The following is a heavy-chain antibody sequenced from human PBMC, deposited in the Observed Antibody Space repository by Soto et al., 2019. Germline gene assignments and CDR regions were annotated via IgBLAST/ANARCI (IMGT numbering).Heavy chain of an antibody. V-gene: IGHV3-23*01. D-gene: IGHD3-10*01. CDR1: GVTFSTYV. Sequence: EVQLLESGGGLVQPGGSLRLSCLASGVTFSTYVMNWVRQAPGKGLEWVSGISGSGGTRYYADSVKGRFTISRDNSNNTLYLQMNSLRAEDSALYYCAKLRAGFGSGSDTYCFDYWGQGTLVTVSS. J-gene: IGHJ4*02. CDR2: ISGSGGTR. CDR3: AKLRAGFGSGSDTYCFDY.